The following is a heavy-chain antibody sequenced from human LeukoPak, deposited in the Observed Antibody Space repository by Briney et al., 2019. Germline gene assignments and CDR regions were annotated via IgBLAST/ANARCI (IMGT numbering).Heavy chain of an antibody. D-gene: IGHD6-19*01. Sequence: SETLSLTCTVSGGSISSSSYYWGWIRQPPGKGLEWIGSIYYSGSTYYNPSLKSRVTISVDTSKNRFSLKLSSVTAADTAVYYCARLGYSSGWYFYYWGQGTLVTVSS. CDR1: GGSISSSSYY. CDR3: ARLGYSSGWYFYY. V-gene: IGHV4-39*01. CDR2: IYYSGST. J-gene: IGHJ4*02.